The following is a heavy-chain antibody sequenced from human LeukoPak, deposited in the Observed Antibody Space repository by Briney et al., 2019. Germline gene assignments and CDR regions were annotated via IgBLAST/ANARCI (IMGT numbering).Heavy chain of an antibody. CDR2: IFYSGST. V-gene: IGHV4-39*07. CDR3: ARGGLLGTFDY. CDR1: SGSISTSNYY. D-gene: IGHD3-10*01. J-gene: IGHJ4*02. Sequence: SETLSLTCTVSSGSISTSNYYWGWVRQPPGKALEWIGNIFYSGSTYYSPSLKSRVTISPDTSRNQFSLKLNSVTAADTAVYYCARGGLLGTFDYWGQGTLVTVSS.